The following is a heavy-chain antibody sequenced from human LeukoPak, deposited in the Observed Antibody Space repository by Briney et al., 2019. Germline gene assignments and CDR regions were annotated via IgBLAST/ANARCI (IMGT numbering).Heavy chain of an antibody. Sequence: PGGSLRLSCAASGFTFSSYWMSWVRQAPGKGLEWVANIKQDGSEKYYVDSVKGRFTISRDNAKNSLYLQMNSLRAEDTAVYYCARDPLPGVITGTTSDYWGQGTLVTVSS. CDR2: IKQDGSEK. J-gene: IGHJ4*02. CDR1: GFTFSSYW. V-gene: IGHV3-7*01. CDR3: ARDPLPGVITGTTSDY. D-gene: IGHD1-20*01.